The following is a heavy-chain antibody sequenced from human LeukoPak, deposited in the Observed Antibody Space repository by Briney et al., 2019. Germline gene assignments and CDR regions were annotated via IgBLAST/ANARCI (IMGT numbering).Heavy chain of an antibody. D-gene: IGHD3-10*01. J-gene: IGHJ5*02. CDR3: ARGLRRQWFRETYNWFDP. CDR1: GGSFSGYY. Sequence: PSETLSLTSAVYGGSFSGYYWSWICQPPGKGLEWIGEINHSGSTNYNPSLKSRVTISVDTSKNQFSLKLSSVTAADTAVYYCARGLRRQWFRETYNWFDPWGQGTLVTVSS. CDR2: INHSGST. V-gene: IGHV4-34*01.